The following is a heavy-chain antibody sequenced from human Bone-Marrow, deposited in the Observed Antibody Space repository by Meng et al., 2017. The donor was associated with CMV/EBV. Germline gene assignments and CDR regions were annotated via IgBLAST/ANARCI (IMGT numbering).Heavy chain of an antibody. CDR3: ARGYRSDY. V-gene: IGHV3-30*02. Sequence: GGSLRLSCAASGFTFSSYGMHWVRQAPGKGLEWVAFIRYDGSNKYYADSVKGRFTISRDNSKNSLYLQMDDLRAEDTAVYYCARGYRSDYWGQGTLVTGSS. CDR2: IRYDGSNK. J-gene: IGHJ4*02. CDR1: GFTFSSYG. D-gene: IGHD1-14*01.